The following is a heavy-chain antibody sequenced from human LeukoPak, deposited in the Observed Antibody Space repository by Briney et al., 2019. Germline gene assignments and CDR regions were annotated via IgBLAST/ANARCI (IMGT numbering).Heavy chain of an antibody. CDR2: IYHSGST. V-gene: IGHV4-38-2*01. CDR3: ANGSGSYYTFDY. Sequence: SETLSLTCAVSGYSISSGYYWGWIRQPPGKGLEWIGSIYHSGSTYYNPSLKSRVTISVDTSKNQFSLKLSSVTAADTAVYYCANGSGSYYTFDYWGQGTLVTVSS. D-gene: IGHD3-10*01. J-gene: IGHJ4*02. CDR1: GYSISSGYY.